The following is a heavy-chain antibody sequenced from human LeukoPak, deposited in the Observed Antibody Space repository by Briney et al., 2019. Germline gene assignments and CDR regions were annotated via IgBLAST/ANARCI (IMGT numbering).Heavy chain of an antibody. CDR1: GFTFSSYG. CDR2: ISYDGSNK. V-gene: IGHV3-30*03. D-gene: IGHD5-18*01. Sequence: GRSLRLSCAASGFTFSSYGMHWVRQAPGKGLEWVAVISYDGSNKYYADSVKGRFTISRDNSKNTLYLQMNSLRAVDTAVYYCARGTYSYGSNGPTFDYWGQGTLVTVSS. CDR3: ARGTYSYGSNGPTFDY. J-gene: IGHJ4*02.